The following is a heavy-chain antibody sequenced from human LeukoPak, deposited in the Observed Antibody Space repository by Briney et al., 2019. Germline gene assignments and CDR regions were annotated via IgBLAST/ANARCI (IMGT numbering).Heavy chain of an antibody. D-gene: IGHD3-9*01. Sequence: SVKVSCKASGGTFSTFAINWVRQAPGQGLEYMGGIVPIFARPNHAQKFRGRVTITSDESTTTAFMELTSLTSEDTAVYYCAAVLRYLDKRPSHWGQGTLVTVSS. CDR2: IVPIFARP. J-gene: IGHJ4*02. V-gene: IGHV1-69*13. CDR1: GGTFSTFA. CDR3: AAVLRYLDKRPSH.